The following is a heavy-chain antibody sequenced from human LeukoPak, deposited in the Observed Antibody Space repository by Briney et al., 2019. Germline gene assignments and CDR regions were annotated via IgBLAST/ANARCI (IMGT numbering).Heavy chain of an antibody. CDR3: ARGDSSGWKSYYNYGIDV. Sequence: ASETVSCKASGYTFTSYDINWVRQATGQVLEWMGWMNPNSGNTDYAQKFQGRVTMTRNTSVSTAYMEQSSLRSEDTAVYYCARGDSSGWKSYYNYGIDVWGQGTTVTVSS. CDR2: MNPNSGNT. CDR1: GYTFTSYD. D-gene: IGHD6-19*01. J-gene: IGHJ6*02. V-gene: IGHV1-8*01.